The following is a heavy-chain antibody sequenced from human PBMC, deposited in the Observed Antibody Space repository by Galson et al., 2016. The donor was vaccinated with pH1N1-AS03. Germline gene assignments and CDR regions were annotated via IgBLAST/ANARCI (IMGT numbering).Heavy chain of an antibody. J-gene: IGHJ4*02. Sequence: AVKVSCKASGGTFNTYSFYWVRQAPGQGLEWKGWISAYSGDTNFAQKFQGRVTLTTDTSTSTAYIELRCLTSDDTAIYYRARAHDYGEFLLLMWGQGTLVSVSS. D-gene: IGHD4/OR15-4a*01. CDR2: ISAYSGDT. CDR1: GGTFNTYS. V-gene: IGHV1-18*01. CDR3: ARAHDYGEFLLLM.